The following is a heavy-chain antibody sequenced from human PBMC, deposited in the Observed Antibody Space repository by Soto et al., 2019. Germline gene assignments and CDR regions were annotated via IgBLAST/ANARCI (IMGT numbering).Heavy chain of an antibody. CDR2: IWFDGSKR. V-gene: IGHV3-33*01. Sequence: PGGSLRLSCAASGFSFSKFAMHWVRQAPGKGLECVAVIWFDGSKRDYADSVKGRFTVSRDNSENTLSLQMNNLRAEDTGVYYSARPGDTSGYPVYFDSWGQGTVVTVSS. CDR1: GFSFSKFA. CDR3: ARPGDTSGYPVYFDS. J-gene: IGHJ4*02. D-gene: IGHD3-22*01.